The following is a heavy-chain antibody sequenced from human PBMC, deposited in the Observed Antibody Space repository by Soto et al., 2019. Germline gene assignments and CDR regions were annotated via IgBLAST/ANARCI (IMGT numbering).Heavy chain of an antibody. D-gene: IGHD1-7*01. CDR1: GFTFSTYA. J-gene: IGHJ5*02. V-gene: IGHV3-23*01. CDR3: AKGVLITGTTSSPA. Sequence: PGGSLRLSCAASGFTFSTYAMNWVRQAPGRGLEWVSAVSGSGGSTYYADSVKGRFTISRDNSKNTLYLQMNSLRTEDTAVYYCAKGVLITGTTSSPAWGQGTLVTVS. CDR2: VSGSGGST.